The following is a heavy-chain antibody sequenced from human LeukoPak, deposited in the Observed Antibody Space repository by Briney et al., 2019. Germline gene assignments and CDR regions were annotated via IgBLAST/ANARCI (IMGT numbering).Heavy chain of an antibody. V-gene: IGHV3-66*01. CDR1: GFTFSDYY. J-gene: IGHJ6*02. CDR2: IYSGGST. D-gene: IGHD5-18*01. Sequence: PGGSLRLSCAASGFTFSDYYMSWIRQAPGKGLEWVSVIYSGGSTYYADSVKGRFTISRDNSKNTLYLQMNSLRAEDTAVYYCAREVSAPSGKIQLPPYGMDVWGQGTTVTVSS. CDR3: AREVSAPSGKIQLPPYGMDV.